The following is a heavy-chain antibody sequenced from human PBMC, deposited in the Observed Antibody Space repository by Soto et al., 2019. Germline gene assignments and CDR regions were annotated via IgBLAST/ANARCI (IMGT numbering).Heavy chain of an antibody. CDR1: GYSFTSYW. Sequence: GESLKISCEGSGYSFTSYWISWVRQMPGKGLEWMGRIDPSDSYTNYSPSFQGHVTISADKSISTAYLQWSSLKASDTAMYYCARGGFGENPYGMDVWGQGTTVTVSS. CDR2: IDPSDSYT. CDR3: ARGGFGENPYGMDV. J-gene: IGHJ6*02. D-gene: IGHD3-10*01. V-gene: IGHV5-10-1*01.